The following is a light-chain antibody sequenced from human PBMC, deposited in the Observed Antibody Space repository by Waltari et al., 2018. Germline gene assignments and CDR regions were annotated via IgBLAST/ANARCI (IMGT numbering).Light chain of an antibody. CDR2: NGA. CDR1: QSIRDF. Sequence: EIVLTQSPATLSLSPGDSATLSCRASQSIRDFLAWYQHKPGQAPRPLIYNGAVRATDTPARFSGSGSGTDFTLTISSLEPEDFAVYYCQQRSNWPPLTFGGGTKVEIK. CDR3: QQRSNWPPLT. J-gene: IGKJ4*01. V-gene: IGKV3-11*01.